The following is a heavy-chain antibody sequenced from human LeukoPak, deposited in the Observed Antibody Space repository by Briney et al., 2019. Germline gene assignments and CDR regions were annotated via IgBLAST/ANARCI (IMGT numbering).Heavy chain of an antibody. V-gene: IGHV3-66*02. CDR1: GFTVTYNY. Sequence: GGSLRLSCAASGFTVTYNYMSWVRQAPGKGLEWVSVIYSAGSGGYTYYADSVKGRFTISRDNSKNTLYLQMNSLRPEDTAVYYCAKEGGDCSNYACLLGSWGQGTLVTVSA. J-gene: IGHJ4*02. D-gene: IGHD2-2*01. CDR3: AKEGGDCSNYACLLGS. CDR2: IYSAGSGGYT.